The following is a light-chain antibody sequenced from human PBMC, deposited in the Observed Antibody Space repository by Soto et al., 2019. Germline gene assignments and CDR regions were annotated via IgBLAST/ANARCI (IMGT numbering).Light chain of an antibody. CDR3: SSYASGNTYG. CDR1: DSDVGAYNY. Sequence: QSVLTQPASVSGSPGQSITISCTGTDSDVGAYNYVSWYQQHPGKAPKLMISEVSNRPSGVSNRFSGSKSGNTASLTISGLQAEDESDYYCSSYASGNTYGFGAGTKVTVL. V-gene: IGLV2-14*01. J-gene: IGLJ1*01. CDR2: EVS.